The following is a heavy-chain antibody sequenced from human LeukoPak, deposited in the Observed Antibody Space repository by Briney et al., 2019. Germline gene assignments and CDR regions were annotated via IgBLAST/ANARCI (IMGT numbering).Heavy chain of an antibody. V-gene: IGHV4-4*02. CDR1: GRSISSANW. CDR3: ARLSSSSNQHWFDP. Sequence: SETLSLTCAVSGRSISSANWWTWVRRPPGKGLEWIGEIYHSGSTNYNPSLKSRVTISVDKSENQFSLKLTSETAADTAVYYCARLSSSSNQHWFDPWGQGTLVTVSS. D-gene: IGHD6-6*01. CDR2: IYHSGST. J-gene: IGHJ5*02.